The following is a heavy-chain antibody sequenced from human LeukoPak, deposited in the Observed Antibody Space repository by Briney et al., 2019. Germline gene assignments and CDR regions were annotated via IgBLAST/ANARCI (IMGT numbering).Heavy chain of an antibody. CDR3: ATDTAMVKGYFDY. CDR1: GYTLTELS. Sequence: ASVKVSCKVSGYTLTELSMHWVRQAPGKGLEWMGGFDPEDGETIYAQKFQGRVTMTEDTSTDTAYMELSCLRSEDTAVYYCATDTAMVKGYFDYWGQGTLVTVSS. V-gene: IGHV1-24*01. D-gene: IGHD5-18*01. CDR2: FDPEDGET. J-gene: IGHJ4*02.